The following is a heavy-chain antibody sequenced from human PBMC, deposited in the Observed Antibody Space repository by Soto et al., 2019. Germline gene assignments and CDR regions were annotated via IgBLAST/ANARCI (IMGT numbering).Heavy chain of an antibody. CDR2: IYPGDSDT. D-gene: IGHD3-16*01. CDR3: ASHGARVCFDIMDYSACCMDV. Sequence: GESLKISCKGSGYSFTIYWIGWVRQMPGKGLEWMGIIYPGDSDTRYSPSFQGQVTSSADKSISTAYLQWSSLKASDTAMYYCASHGARVCFDIMDYSACCMDVWGQGTLVTVS. J-gene: IGHJ6*02. V-gene: IGHV5-51*01. CDR1: GYSFTIYW.